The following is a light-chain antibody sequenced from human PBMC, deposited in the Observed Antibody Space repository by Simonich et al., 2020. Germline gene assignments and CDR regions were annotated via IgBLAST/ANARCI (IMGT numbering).Light chain of an antibody. J-gene: IGLJ3*02. CDR2: DVS. CDR3: SSYTSSSTLV. Sequence: QSALTQPASVSGSPGQSITISCTVTSSDVGGYNYVSWYQKHPGKAPKLMIYDVSKPPSGVAKRFSGSKSGNTASLTISGLQAEDEADYYCSSYTSSSTLVFGGGTKLTVL. CDR1: SSDVGGYNY. V-gene: IGLV2-14*01.